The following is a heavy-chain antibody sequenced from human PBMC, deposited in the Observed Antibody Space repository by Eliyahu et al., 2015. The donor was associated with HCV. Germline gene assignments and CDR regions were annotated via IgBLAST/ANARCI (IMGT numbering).Heavy chain of an antibody. CDR3: TTGAPGGFDYYLDV. CDR2: IKSKTDGWTN. D-gene: IGHD3-10*01. J-gene: IGHJ6*03. Sequence: EVQLVESGGGLVKPGGSLRLSCAASGFTFSKAWMSWVRQAPGKGLEWIGRIKSKTDGWTNGYGAPVKRRFTNSRDDSKSTLYLQMNSLKTEDTAVYYCTTGAPGGFDYYLDVWGQGTTVTVSS. V-gene: IGHV3-15*01. CDR1: GFTFSKAW.